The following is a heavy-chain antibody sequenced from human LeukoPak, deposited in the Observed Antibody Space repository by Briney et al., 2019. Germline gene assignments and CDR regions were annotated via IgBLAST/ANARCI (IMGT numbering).Heavy chain of an antibody. D-gene: IGHD6-6*01. CDR2: ISGSGGST. CDR1: GFTFSSYA. CDR3: AKDGASYSSSTYFDY. Sequence: GGSLRLSCAASGFTFSSYAVSWVRQAPGKGLEWVSAISGSGGSTYYADSVKGQFTISRDNSKNTLYLQMNSLRAEDTAVYYCAKDGASYSSSTYFDYWGQGTLVTVSS. J-gene: IGHJ4*02. V-gene: IGHV3-23*01.